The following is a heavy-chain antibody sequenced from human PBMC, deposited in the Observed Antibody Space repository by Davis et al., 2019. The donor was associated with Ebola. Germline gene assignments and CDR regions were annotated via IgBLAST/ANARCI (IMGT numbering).Heavy chain of an antibody. CDR3: AKDEDLQFGMDV. J-gene: IGHJ6*02. V-gene: IGHV3-53*01. Sequence: GGSLRLSCAAYGFSVSTNFIHWARQAPGRALEWAALIYGSGSTYYADSVKGRFTISRDDLKNTVDVQMNSLRVEDSAIYYCAKDEDLQFGMDVWGQGTTVTVSS. CDR1: GFSVSTNF. CDR2: IYGSGST. D-gene: IGHD5-24*01.